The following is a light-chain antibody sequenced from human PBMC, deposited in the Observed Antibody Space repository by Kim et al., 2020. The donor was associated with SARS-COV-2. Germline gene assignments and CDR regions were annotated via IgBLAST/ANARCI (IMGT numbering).Light chain of an antibody. CDR2: RNN. V-gene: IGLV10-54*01. CDR1: GGGVGNQG. Sequence: QAGLTQPPSVSKDLGRAATLTCGGGGGGVGNQGAAWLQQHQGHPPKVLFYRNNKRPSGISERLSASRSGNTASLTITGLQPEDEADYYCSAWDRSLRGWVFGGGTQLTVL. J-gene: IGLJ3*02. CDR3: SAWDRSLRGWV.